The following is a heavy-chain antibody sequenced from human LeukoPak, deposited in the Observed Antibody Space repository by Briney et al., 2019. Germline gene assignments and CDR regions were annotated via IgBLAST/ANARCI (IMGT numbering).Heavy chain of an antibody. CDR2: IYYSGST. CDR3: ARMGDYDFWSGYSRGFDP. J-gene: IGHJ5*02. D-gene: IGHD3-3*01. CDR1: GGSISSYY. Sequence: SETLSLTCTVSGGSISSYYWSWIRQPPGKGLEWIGYIYYSGSTNYNPSLKSRVTISVDTSKNQFSLKLSSVTAADTAVYYCARMGDYDFWSGYSRGFDPWGQGTLVTVSS. V-gene: IGHV4-59*01.